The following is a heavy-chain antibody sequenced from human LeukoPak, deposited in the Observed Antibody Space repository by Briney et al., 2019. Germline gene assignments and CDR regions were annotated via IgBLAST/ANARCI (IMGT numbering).Heavy chain of an antibody. V-gene: IGHV3-23*01. CDR1: GSTFSSYG. J-gene: IGHJ4*02. D-gene: IGHD3-22*01. CDR2: ISGSGGST. CDR3: ARWNDDLYDSSDYEFDY. Sequence: PGGSLLFSSAASGSTFSSYGMSCVRPAPGKGLEWVSAISGSGGSTYYAESVKGRLTISRDNSKNTLYLQMNSLRAEDTAVYYCARWNDDLYDSSDYEFDYWGQGTLVTVSS.